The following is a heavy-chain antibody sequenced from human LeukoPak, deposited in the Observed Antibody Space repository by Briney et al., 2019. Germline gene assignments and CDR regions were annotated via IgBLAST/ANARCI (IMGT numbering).Heavy chain of an antibody. CDR3: ASDYRLVFQHAFDI. J-gene: IGHJ3*02. CDR2: INPSSGGT. CDR1: GYTFTGYY. Sequence: ASVKVSCKASGYTFTGYYMHWVRQAPGQGLEWMGWINPSSGGTNYAQKFQGRVTMTRDTSISTAYMELSRLTSDDTAVYYCASDYRLVFQHAFDIWGQGTMVTVSS. D-gene: IGHD6-19*01. V-gene: IGHV1-2*02.